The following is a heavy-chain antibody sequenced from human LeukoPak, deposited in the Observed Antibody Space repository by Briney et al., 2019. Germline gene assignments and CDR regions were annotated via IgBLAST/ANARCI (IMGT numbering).Heavy chain of an antibody. Sequence: GESLKISCKGSGYTFTNYWIVWVRQMPGKGLEWMGSFYPGDPDTRYSPSFQGQVTISADKSISTAYLQWSSLKASDTAMYYCARGTTGTSDGMDVWGQGTTVTVSS. CDR1: GYTFTNYW. CDR2: FYPGDPDT. V-gene: IGHV5-51*01. CDR3: ARGTTGTSDGMDV. D-gene: IGHD1-1*01. J-gene: IGHJ6*02.